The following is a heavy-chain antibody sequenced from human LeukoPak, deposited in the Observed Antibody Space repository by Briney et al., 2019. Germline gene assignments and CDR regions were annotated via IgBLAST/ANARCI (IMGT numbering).Heavy chain of an antibody. CDR1: GGPNSCHH. J-gene: IGHJ6*03. V-gene: IGHV4-59*11. CDR2: LYHSGST. D-gene: IGHD2-15*01. Sequence: SETLSLTCTVCGGPNSCHHWIWIAPPPGKGLEGIGYLYHSGSTHQHPSLKSRVTITVDTPKNLFSLTLSSVTAAHTAVYSCTRSNVGYCSGGSCHYYCYYYLDVWGKGTTVTVSS. CDR3: TRSNVGYCSGGSCHYYCYYYLDV.